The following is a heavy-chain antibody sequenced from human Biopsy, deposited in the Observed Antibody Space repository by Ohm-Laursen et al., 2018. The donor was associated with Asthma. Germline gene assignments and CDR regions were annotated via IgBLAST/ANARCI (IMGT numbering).Heavy chain of an antibody. CDR1: RDSFSNYA. V-gene: IGHV1-69*13. D-gene: IGHD5-12*01. CDR3: ARGYSGSDRIVYYYSGLEV. CDR2: LIPVLGTP. Sequence: ASVKVSCKASRDSFSNYAISWVRQAPGQGLEWMGGLIPVLGTPDHAQMFEGRVTITADESTSTAYMEPSSLSSEDTAVYYCARGYSGSDRIVYYYSGLEVWGQGTTVTVSS. J-gene: IGHJ6*02.